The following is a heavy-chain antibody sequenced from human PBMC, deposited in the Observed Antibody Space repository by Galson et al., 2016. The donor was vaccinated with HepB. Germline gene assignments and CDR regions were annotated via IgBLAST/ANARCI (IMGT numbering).Heavy chain of an antibody. CDR2: IWYHAGQTN. J-gene: IGHJ3*02. CDR1: GFTFSSHA. CDR3: AKDSGGYCSSTNCYKSSFVI. D-gene: IGHD2-2*02. V-gene: IGHV3-30*02. Sequence: SLRLSCAASGFTFSSHAMHWVRQAPGKGLEWVAIIWYHAGQTNYYADSVKGRFTISRDNYKNTVDLQINSLKPEDTAVYYCAKDSGGYCSSTNCYKSSFVIWGQGTMVTVA.